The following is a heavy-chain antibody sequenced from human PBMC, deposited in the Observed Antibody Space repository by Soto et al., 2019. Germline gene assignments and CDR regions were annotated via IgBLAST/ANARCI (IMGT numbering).Heavy chain of an antibody. CDR2: IYYSGST. J-gene: IGHJ4*02. Sequence: LSLTCTVSPHSISNGVDYWSWIRQHPGRGLEWIGYIYYSGSTFYSPSLKSRVTLSVDKSKNHFSLNMNSMTPADTAMYYCARGFGSGSYDGRLDSWGQGTLVTVSS. CDR3: ARGFGSGSYDGRLDS. V-gene: IGHV4-31*03. D-gene: IGHD3-10*01. CDR1: PHSISNGVDY.